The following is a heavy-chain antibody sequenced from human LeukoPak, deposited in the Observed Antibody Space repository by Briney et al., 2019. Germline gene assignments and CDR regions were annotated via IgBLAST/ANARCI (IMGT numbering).Heavy chain of an antibody. CDR2: LYSDGST. J-gene: IGHJ5*02. V-gene: IGHV3-53*01. CDR1: GFTVSRNY. Sequence: GGSLRLSCAASGFTVSRNYMSWVRQAPGKGLEWVSVLYSDGSTYHADSVKGRFTISRDNAKNSLYLQMNSLRAEDTAVYYCARGSEVVAAANNWFDPWGQGTLVTVSS. CDR3: ARGSEVVAAANNWFDP. D-gene: IGHD2-2*01.